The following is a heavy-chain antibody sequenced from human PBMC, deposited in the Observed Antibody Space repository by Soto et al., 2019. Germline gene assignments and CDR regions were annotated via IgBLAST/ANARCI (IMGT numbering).Heavy chain of an antibody. CDR1: GFTFSSYG. D-gene: IGHD3-10*01. J-gene: IGHJ6*02. V-gene: IGHV3-33*01. CDR3: ARDRGSGSYYNLYYYYYGMDV. CDR2: IWYDGSNK. Sequence: PGGSLRLSCAASGFTFSSYGMHWVRQAPGKGLEWVAVIWYDGSNKYYADSVKGRFTISRDNSKNTLYLQMNSLRAEDTAVYYCARDRGSGSYYNLYYYYYGMDVWGQGTTVTVSS.